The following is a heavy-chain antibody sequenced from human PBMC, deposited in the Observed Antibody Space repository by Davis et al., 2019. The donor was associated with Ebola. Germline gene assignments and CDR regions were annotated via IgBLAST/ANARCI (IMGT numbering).Heavy chain of an antibody. CDR3: ARIRGNYYNIDF. J-gene: IGHJ4*02. CDR1: GFTFSSYW. V-gene: IGHV3-74*01. Sequence: GESLKISCAASGFTFSSYWMHWVRQAPGKGLVWVSRINSDGSSTSYADSVKGRFTISRDNSKKTLYLQMNSLRAEDTAVYYCARIRGNYYNIDFWGQGTLVTVSS. D-gene: IGHD1-26*01. CDR2: INSDGSST.